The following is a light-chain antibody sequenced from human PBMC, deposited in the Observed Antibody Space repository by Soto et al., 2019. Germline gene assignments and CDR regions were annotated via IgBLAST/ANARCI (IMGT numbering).Light chain of an antibody. CDR3: LQDYNYPLT. CDR2: AAS. CDR1: QAIGND. V-gene: IGKV1-6*01. Sequence: AIQMTQSPSSLSASVGDRVTITCRASQAIGNDLTWYQQKPGKAPNLLIFAASSLQSGVLSRFSGSGSGTDFTLTISSLQPEDFATYYCLQDYNYPLTFGQGTKLEIK. J-gene: IGKJ2*01.